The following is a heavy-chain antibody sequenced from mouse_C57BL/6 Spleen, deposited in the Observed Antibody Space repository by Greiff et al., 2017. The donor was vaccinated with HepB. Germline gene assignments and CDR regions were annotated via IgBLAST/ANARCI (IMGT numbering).Heavy chain of an antibody. Sequence: LVESEGGLVQPGSSMKLSCTASGFTFSDYYMAWVRQVPEKGLEWVANINYDGSSTYYLDSLKSRFIISRDNAKNILYLQMSSLKSEDTATYYCARGGGNYDYAMDYWGQGTSVTVSS. CDR1: GFTFSDYY. CDR2: INYDGSST. J-gene: IGHJ4*01. CDR3: ARGGGNYDYAMDY. D-gene: IGHD2-1*01. V-gene: IGHV5-16*01.